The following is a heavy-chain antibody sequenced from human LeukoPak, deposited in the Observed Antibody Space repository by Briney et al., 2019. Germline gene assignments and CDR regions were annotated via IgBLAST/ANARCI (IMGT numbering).Heavy chain of an antibody. Sequence: ASVKVSCKASGYTFTNYGISWVRQAPGQGLEGMGWISANNGNTNYAQKLQDRVTMTTDISTTTAYMELRSLRSDDTAVYYCARDRDYYDSSAYWGQGTLVTVSS. V-gene: IGHV1-18*01. CDR1: GYTFTNYG. D-gene: IGHD3-22*01. J-gene: IGHJ4*02. CDR2: ISANNGNT. CDR3: ARDRDYYDSSAY.